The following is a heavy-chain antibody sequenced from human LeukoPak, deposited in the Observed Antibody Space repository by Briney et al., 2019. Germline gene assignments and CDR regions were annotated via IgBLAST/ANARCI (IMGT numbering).Heavy chain of an antibody. CDR1: GFTFSSYS. D-gene: IGHD6-13*01. V-gene: IGHV3-21*01. Sequence: GGSLRLSCAASGFTFSSYSMNWVRQAPGKGLEWVSSISSSSSYIYYADSVKGRFTISRDNAKNPLYLQMNSLRAEDTAVYYCARPRESSSWYPLYYFDYWGQGTLVTVSS. CDR2: ISSSSSYI. CDR3: ARPRESSSWYPLYYFDY. J-gene: IGHJ4*02.